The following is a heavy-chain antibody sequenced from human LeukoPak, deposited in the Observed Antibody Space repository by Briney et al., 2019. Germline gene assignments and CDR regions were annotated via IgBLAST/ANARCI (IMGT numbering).Heavy chain of an antibody. Sequence: GGSLRLSCAASGFTSSSYAMSWVRQAPGKGLEWVSAISVSGGRTYYADSVKSRCTISRDNSKNTLYLQMNSLRAEDTAVYYCAKSHRAIFGVVIMHYFDYWGQGTLVTVSS. V-gene: IGHV3-23*01. J-gene: IGHJ4*02. CDR2: ISVSGGRT. D-gene: IGHD3-3*01. CDR3: AKSHRAIFGVVIMHYFDY. CDR1: GFTSSSYA.